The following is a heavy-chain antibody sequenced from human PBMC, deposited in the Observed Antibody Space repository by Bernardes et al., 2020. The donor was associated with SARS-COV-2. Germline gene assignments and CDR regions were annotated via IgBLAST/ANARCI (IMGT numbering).Heavy chain of an antibody. J-gene: IGHJ4*02. CDR3: ARSRDYGDFGGILRGYYFDY. D-gene: IGHD4-17*01. CDR1: GFIFSDYD. Sequence: GGSLRLSCAASGFIFSDYDMSWIRQAPGKGLEWISIINPSSTYTNYADSVKGRFTISRDNSKNTLYLQMNSLRAEDTAVYYCARSRDYGDFGGILRGYYFDYWGQGTLVTVSS. V-gene: IGHV3-11*03. CDR2: INPSSTYT.